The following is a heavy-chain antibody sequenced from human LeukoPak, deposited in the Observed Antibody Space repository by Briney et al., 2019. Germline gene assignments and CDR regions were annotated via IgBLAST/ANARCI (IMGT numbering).Heavy chain of an antibody. Sequence: KPSETLSLTCTVSGGSISSGSYYWSWIRQPAGKGLEWIGRIYTSGSTNYNPSLKSRVTISVDTSKNQFSLRLNSVTAADTAVYYCARSQGDYYSEYFDLWGRGTLVTVSS. V-gene: IGHV4-61*02. J-gene: IGHJ2*01. CDR3: ARSQGDYYSEYFDL. CDR1: GGSISSGSYY. D-gene: IGHD3-10*01. CDR2: IYTSGST.